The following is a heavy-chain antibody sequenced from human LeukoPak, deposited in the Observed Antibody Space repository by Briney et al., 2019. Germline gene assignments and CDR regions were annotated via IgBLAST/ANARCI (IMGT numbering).Heavy chain of an antibody. V-gene: IGHV3-23*01. D-gene: IGHD6-6*01. CDR1: GFTFSSYA. CDR3: AKDRYYLAARHPNWFDP. Sequence: GGSLRLSCAASGFTFSSYAMSWVRQAPGKGLEWVSLISGSGGITYYADSVKGRFTISRDNSKNTLYLQMNSLRAEDTAVYYCAKDRYYLAARHPNWFDPWGQGTLVTVSS. CDR2: ISGSGGIT. J-gene: IGHJ5*02.